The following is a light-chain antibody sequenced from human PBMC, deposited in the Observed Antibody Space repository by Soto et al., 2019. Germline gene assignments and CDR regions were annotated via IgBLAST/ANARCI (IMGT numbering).Light chain of an antibody. J-gene: IGKJ3*01. CDR2: AAS. Sequence: AIRMTQSPSSLSASTGDRVTITCRASQGISSYLAWYQQKPGKAPKLLIYAASTLQSGVTSRFSGSGSGTDFTLTISFLQSEDFATYYCQQYYSYPLTFVPGTKVDIK. CDR1: QGISSY. V-gene: IGKV1-8*01. CDR3: QQYYSYPLT.